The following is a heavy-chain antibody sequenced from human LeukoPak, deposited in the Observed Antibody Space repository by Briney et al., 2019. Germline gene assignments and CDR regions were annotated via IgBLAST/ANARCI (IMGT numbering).Heavy chain of an antibody. CDR1: GYSISSGYY. V-gene: IGHV4-38-2*01. D-gene: IGHD1-26*01. Sequence: SETLSLTCAVSGYSISSGYYWGWIRQPPGKGLEWIGSIYHSGSTYYNPSLKSRVTISVDTSKNQFSLKLSSVTAADTAVYYCARLRELLFDYWGRGTLVTVSS. CDR3: ARLRELLFDY. CDR2: IYHSGST. J-gene: IGHJ4*02.